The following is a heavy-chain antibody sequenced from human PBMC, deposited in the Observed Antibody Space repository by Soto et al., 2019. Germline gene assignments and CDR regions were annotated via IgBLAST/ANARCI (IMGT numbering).Heavy chain of an antibody. CDR1: GYTFTSYT. Sequence: ASVKVSCKASGYTFTSYTLHWVRQAPGQRLEWMGLINAGSGNTKYSQKFQGRVTITRDTSASTAYMDLSSLRSEDTAVYYCARESAAAMASAFDYWGLGTLVTVSS. CDR2: INAGSGNT. D-gene: IGHD5-18*01. J-gene: IGHJ4*02. CDR3: ARESAAAMASAFDY. V-gene: IGHV1-3*01.